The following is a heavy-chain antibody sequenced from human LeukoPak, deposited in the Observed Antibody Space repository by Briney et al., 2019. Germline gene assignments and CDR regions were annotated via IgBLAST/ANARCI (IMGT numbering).Heavy chain of an antibody. CDR3: ARGRFFDWPFYFDN. D-gene: IGHD3-9*01. CDR2: MNPNSGAT. J-gene: IGHJ4*02. Sequence: ASVRVSCKASGYSFIGYYMHWVRQAPGQGLEWMGWMNPNSGATKSAQNFQGRVTMNRDKSIDTAYMELSRLKSDDTAIYFCARGRFFDWPFYFDNWGRGTLVTVSS. V-gene: IGHV1-2*02. CDR1: GYSFIGYY.